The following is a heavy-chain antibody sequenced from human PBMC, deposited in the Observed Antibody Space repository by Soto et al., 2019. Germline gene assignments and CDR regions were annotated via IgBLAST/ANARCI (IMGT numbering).Heavy chain of an antibody. CDR2: ISSSSSYI. CDR3: ARGRSSWYGLVYYYGMDV. CDR1: GFTFSSYG. D-gene: IGHD6-13*01. J-gene: IGHJ6*02. Sequence: EVQLVESGGGLVKPGGSLRLSCAASGFTFSSYGMNWVRQAPGKGLEWVSSISSSSSYIYYADSVKGRFTISRDNAKNSLYLQMNSLRAEDTAVYYCARGRSSWYGLVYYYGMDVWGQGTTVTVSS. V-gene: IGHV3-21*01.